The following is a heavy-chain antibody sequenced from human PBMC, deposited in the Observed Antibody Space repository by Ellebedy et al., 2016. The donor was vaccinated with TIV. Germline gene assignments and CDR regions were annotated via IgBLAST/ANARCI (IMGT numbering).Heavy chain of an antibody. D-gene: IGHD5-24*01. Sequence: GESLKISCKTSGYIFTNQWVAWVRQMPGKGLEWMGMLFPGDSDSRYSPSFEGHVTMSVDKAISTVYLQWSSLKASDTAIYYCARRANSWGYNYGLDVWGQGTTLTVS. V-gene: IGHV5-51*01. J-gene: IGHJ6*02. CDR3: ARRANSWGYNYGLDV. CDR2: LFPGDSDS. CDR1: GYIFTNQW.